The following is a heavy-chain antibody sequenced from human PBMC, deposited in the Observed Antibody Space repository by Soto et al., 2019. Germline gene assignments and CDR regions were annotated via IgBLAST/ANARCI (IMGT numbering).Heavy chain of an antibody. D-gene: IGHD6-19*01. Sequence: EVQLVPSGAEVKKPGESLRISCQGSGYSFSNHWVTWVRQMPGGGLEWMGKIGPTDSDTKYSPSLQGHVTMSFDTSISTAYLQWSTLKASDTAMYYCARHALGSSGWHYFDYWGQGTLVTVSS. CDR2: IGPTDSDT. V-gene: IGHV5-10-1*01. J-gene: IGHJ4*02. CDR3: ARHALGSSGWHYFDY. CDR1: GYSFSNHW.